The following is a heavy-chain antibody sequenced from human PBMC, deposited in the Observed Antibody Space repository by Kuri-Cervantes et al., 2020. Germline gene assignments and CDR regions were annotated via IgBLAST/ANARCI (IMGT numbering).Heavy chain of an antibody. CDR3: ARVHCSGGSCYMEYYYIDV. D-gene: IGHD2-15*01. CDR2: IYSADSA. V-gene: IGHV3-53*04. Sequence: GESLKISCAASGFTVSSSYMSWVRQAPGKGLEWVSVIYSADSAYYADSVKGRFTISRHNSRNTLYLQMSSLRAEDAAVYYCARVHCSGGSCYMEYYYIDVWGKGTTVTVSS. CDR1: GFTVSSSY. J-gene: IGHJ6*03.